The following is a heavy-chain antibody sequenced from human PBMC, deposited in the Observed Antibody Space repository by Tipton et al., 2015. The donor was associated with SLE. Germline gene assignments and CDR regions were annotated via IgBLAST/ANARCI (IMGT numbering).Heavy chain of an antibody. CDR1: GGSISSNSHY. D-gene: IGHD3-16*01. CDR2: ISYSGST. CDR3: ARAKRDDYYYYGMDV. V-gene: IGHV4-39*07. Sequence: TLSLTCTVSGGSISSNSHYWAWIRQPPGKGLDWIGSISYSGSTYYNPSLKSRVTISVDTSKNQFSLKLSSVTAADTAVYYCARAKRDDYYYYGMDVWGQGTTVTVSS. J-gene: IGHJ6*02.